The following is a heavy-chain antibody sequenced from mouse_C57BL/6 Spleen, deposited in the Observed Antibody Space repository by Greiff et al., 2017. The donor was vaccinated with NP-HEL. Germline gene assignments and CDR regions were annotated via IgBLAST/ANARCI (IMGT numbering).Heavy chain of an antibody. Sequence: QVQLQQSGAELVRPGASVTLSCKASGYTFTDYEMHWVKQTPVHGLEWIGAIDPETGGTAYNQKFKGKAILTSDKSSSTAYMELRNLTSVDSAVYYCTSEGWYFDYWGQGTTLTVSS. CDR1: GYTFTDYE. J-gene: IGHJ2*01. CDR2: IDPETGGT. V-gene: IGHV1-15*01. D-gene: IGHD3-3*01. CDR3: TSEGWYFDY.